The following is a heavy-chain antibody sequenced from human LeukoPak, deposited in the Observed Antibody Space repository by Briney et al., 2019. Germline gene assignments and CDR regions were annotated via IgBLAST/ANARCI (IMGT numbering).Heavy chain of an antibody. Sequence: ASVKVSCKASGYTFTGYYMHWVRQAPGQGLEWMGWINPNSGGTNYAQKFQGRVTMTRDTSISTAYMELSRLRSDDTAVYYCARVGRRWLQLHAFDIWGPGTMVTVSS. V-gene: IGHV1-2*02. CDR2: INPNSGGT. D-gene: IGHD5-12*01. CDR3: ARVGRRWLQLHAFDI. J-gene: IGHJ3*02. CDR1: GYTFTGYY.